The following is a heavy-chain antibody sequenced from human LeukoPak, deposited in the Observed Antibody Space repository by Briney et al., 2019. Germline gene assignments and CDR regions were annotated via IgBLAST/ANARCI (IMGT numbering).Heavy chain of an antibody. D-gene: IGHD3-16*01. CDR2: VSGSGDTT. CDR1: GFPFSSYA. V-gene: IGHV3-23*01. Sequence: GGSLRLSCAASGFPFSSYAMSWVRQPRGKALEWVSGVSGSGDTTYYADSVKGRFTISRDNSKNTLYLQMDSLRAEDAAVYYCAKSDYYDESGHPSSFEYWGQGTLVTVSS. J-gene: IGHJ4*02. CDR3: AKSDYYDESGHPSSFEY.